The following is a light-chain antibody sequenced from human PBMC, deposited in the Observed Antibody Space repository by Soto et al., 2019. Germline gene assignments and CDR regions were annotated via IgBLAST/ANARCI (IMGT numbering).Light chain of an antibody. CDR1: QRVSSSY. Sequence: EVVLTHSPGTLALSPGERATLSVRSSQRVSSSYLAWYQQTPGQPPRLLIYGASSRATGIPDRFSGSGSGTNFTPTLSRLEPEDFAVFYCQHYDSFQITFGQGTRLEIK. CDR3: QHYDSFQIT. CDR2: GAS. J-gene: IGKJ5*01. V-gene: IGKV3-20*01.